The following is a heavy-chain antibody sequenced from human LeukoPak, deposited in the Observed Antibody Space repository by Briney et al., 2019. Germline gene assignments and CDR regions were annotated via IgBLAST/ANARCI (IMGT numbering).Heavy chain of an antibody. Sequence: SVKVSCKASGGTYSSYAISWVRQAPGQWLELMGGSIPIFGTANYAQKFQGRVTITADESTSTAYMELSSLRSEDTAVYYCARGLDILRGNKWFDPWGQGTLVTVSS. CDR2: SIPIFGTA. D-gene: IGHD3-9*01. CDR3: ARGLDILRGNKWFDP. V-gene: IGHV1-69*01. J-gene: IGHJ5*02. CDR1: GGTYSSYA.